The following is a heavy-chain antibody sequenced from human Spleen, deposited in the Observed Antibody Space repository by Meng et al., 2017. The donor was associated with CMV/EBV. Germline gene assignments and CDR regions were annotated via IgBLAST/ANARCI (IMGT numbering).Heavy chain of an antibody. Sequence: GESLKISCAASGFTFADYGMSWVRQVPGKGLEWVSGITWNGGSAGYAASVKGRFTISRDDAKNSLFLHMNNLRVEDTALYFCARGRYSSGWSIGYYYYGMDVWGQGTTVTVSS. CDR2: ITWNGGSA. V-gene: IGHV3-20*04. CDR1: GFTFADYG. D-gene: IGHD6-19*01. J-gene: IGHJ6*02. CDR3: ARGRYSSGWSIGYYYYGMDV.